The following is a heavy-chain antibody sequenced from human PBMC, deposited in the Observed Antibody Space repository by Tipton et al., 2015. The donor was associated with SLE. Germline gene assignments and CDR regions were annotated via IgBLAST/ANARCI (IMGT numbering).Heavy chain of an antibody. Sequence: SLRLSCAASGFTFSSYAMSWVRQAPGKGLEWVSAISGSGGSTYYADSVKGRFTISRDNSKNTLYLQMNSLRAEDTAVYYCAKVADFLGYCSSTSCPPTFDYWGHGTLVTVSS. CDR3: AKVADFLGYCSSTSCPPTFDY. V-gene: IGHV3-23*01. CDR1: GFTFSSYA. CDR2: ISGSGGST. D-gene: IGHD2-2*01. J-gene: IGHJ4*01.